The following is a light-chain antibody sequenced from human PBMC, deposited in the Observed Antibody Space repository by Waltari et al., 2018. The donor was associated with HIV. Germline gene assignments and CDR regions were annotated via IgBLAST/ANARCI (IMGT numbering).Light chain of an antibody. Sequence: SYELTQPPSMSESPGQTAIIACSGDKLGANYVCWYQQRPGQSPVMVMYQDTERPSGVPERFSGSISGDTASLTISGTQPLDEADYYCQVWDNNNAVFGGGTKLTVL. V-gene: IGLV3-1*01. J-gene: IGLJ2*01. CDR1: KLGANY. CDR3: QVWDNNNAV. CDR2: QDT.